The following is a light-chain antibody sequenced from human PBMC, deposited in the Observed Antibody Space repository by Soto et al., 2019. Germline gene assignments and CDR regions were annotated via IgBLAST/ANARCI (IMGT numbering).Light chain of an antibody. V-gene: IGKV1-39*01. CDR1: HTINNY. CDR3: QQSYSTPPT. CDR2: AAS. Sequence: DIQMTQSPSSLSASVGDRVTITCRAGHTINNYLNWYQQRPGKAPKLLIYAASSLRSGVPSRFRGSGSGTDFPLTITSLQPEDFATYFCQQSYSTPPTFGQGTKVEIK. J-gene: IGKJ1*01.